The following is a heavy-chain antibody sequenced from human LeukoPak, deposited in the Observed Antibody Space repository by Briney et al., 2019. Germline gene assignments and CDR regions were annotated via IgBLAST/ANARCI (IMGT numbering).Heavy chain of an antibody. D-gene: IGHD1-1*01. CDR2: FYPSGST. CDR1: GGSISSSSYY. J-gene: IGHJ6*03. CDR3: ARDRATDYYYYMDV. V-gene: IGHV4-39*07. Sequence: SETLSLTCTVSGGSISSSSYYWGWIRQPPGKGLEWIGSFYPSGSTYYNPSLKSRVTISVDTSKNQFSLKLTSVTAADTAVYYCARDRATDYYYYMDVWGKGTTVTVSS.